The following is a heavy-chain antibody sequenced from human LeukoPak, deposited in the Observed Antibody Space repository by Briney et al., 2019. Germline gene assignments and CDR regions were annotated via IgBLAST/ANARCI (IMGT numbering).Heavy chain of an antibody. J-gene: IGHJ6*03. V-gene: IGHV4-34*01. CDR2: INHSGST. CDR3: ARVRRYYDFWSGYYPRHQETRDYYYYYMDV. D-gene: IGHD3-3*01. Sequence: PSETLSLTCAVYGGSFSGYYWSWIRQPPGKGLEWIGEINHSGSTNYNPSLKSRVTISVDTSKNQFSLKLSSVTAADTAVYYCARVRRYYDFWSGYYPRHQETRDYYYYYMDVWGKGTTVTVSS. CDR1: GGSFSGYY.